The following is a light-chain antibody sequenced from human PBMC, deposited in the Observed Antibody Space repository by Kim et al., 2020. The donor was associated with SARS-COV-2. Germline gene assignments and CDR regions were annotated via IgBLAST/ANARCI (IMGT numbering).Light chain of an antibody. CDR3: HQYYSPPFT. V-gene: IGKV4-1*01. Sequence: APSNCKTRQSLLYSSKNKDVLGWYRQKPVQPPRLLIYWASTRPSAVPGRFSGSGSGTDFTLTISRLQAEDVAVYYCHQYYSPPFTFGPGTKVDIK. CDR1: QSLLYSSKNKDV. CDR2: WAS. J-gene: IGKJ3*01.